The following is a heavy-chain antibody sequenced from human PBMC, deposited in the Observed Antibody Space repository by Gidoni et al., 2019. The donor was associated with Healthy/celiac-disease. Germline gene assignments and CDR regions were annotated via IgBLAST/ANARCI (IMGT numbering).Heavy chain of an antibody. J-gene: IGHJ4*02. CDR1: GGSISSYY. V-gene: IGHV4-59*01. D-gene: IGHD1-26*01. CDR2: IYSSGST. CDR3: ARGGVGATSRPLDY. Sequence: QLQLQESGPGLVKPSETLSLTCTVSGGSISSYYWSWIRQPPGKGLEWIGYIYSSGSTNYNPSLKSRVTISVDTSKNQFSLKLSSVTAADTAVYYWARGGVGATSRPLDYWGQGTLVTVSS.